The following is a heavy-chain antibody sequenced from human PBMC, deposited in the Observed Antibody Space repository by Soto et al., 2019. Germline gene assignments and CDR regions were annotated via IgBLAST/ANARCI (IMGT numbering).Heavy chain of an antibody. Sequence: TGGSLRLSCAASGFTFISYGMHWVRQAPGKGLEWVAVICYDRSNKYYADSVKGRFTISRDNSKNTLFLQMNSLRAEDTALYYCAKLVDTASFDYWGQGTPVTVSS. CDR1: GFTFISYG. V-gene: IGHV3-33*03. J-gene: IGHJ4*02. D-gene: IGHD5-18*01. CDR3: AKLVDTASFDY. CDR2: ICYDRSNK.